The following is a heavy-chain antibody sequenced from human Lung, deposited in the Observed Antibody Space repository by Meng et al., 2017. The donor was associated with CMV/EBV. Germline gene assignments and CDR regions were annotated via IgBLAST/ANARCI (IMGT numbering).Heavy chain of an antibody. CDR2: SGST. J-gene: IGHJ4*03. D-gene: IGHD3-10*01. CDR3: ARGGRFSDA. V-gene: IGHV4-59*01. Sequence: GSLRLSCSVSGGSISSYYWSWIRQPPGKGLEWIGYSGSTNYNPSLQSRVTISVDTSKNQFSLKLSSVTAADTAVYYCARGGRFSDAWGHGTLVTVSS. CDR1: GGSISSYY.